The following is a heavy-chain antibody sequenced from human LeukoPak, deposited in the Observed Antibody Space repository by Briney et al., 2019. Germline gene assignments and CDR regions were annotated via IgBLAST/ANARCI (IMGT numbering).Heavy chain of an antibody. D-gene: IGHD4-17*01. V-gene: IGHV3-13*01. CDR3: ARALRTTVTTGDAFDI. J-gene: IGHJ3*02. CDR2: IGTAGDT. Sequence: GGSLRLSCAASGFTFSSYDMHWVRQATGKGLEWVSAIGTAGDTYYPGSVKGRFTISRENAKNSLYLQMNSLRAGDTAVYYCARALRTTVTTGDAFDIWGQGTMVTVSS. CDR1: GFTFSSYD.